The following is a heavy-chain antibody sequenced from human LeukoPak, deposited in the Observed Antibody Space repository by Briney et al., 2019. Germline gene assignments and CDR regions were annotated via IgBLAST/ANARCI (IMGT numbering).Heavy chain of an antibody. D-gene: IGHD3-10*01. V-gene: IGHV3-7*02. J-gene: IGHJ3*02. Sequence: PGGSLRLSCTASTLTLNNYWMSWVRQAPGKGLEWVANIKQDGSEKYHVDSVKGRFTISRDNAKNSLYLQMNSLRAEDTAVYYCARCDPNGSGSSDAFDIWGQGTMVTVSS. CDR3: ARCDPNGSGSSDAFDI. CDR1: TLTLNNYW. CDR2: IKQDGSEK.